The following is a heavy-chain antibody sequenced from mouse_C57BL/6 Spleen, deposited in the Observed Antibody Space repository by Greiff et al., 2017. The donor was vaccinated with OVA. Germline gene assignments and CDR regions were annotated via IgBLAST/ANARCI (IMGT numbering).Heavy chain of an antibody. CDR2: ISSGSSTI. D-gene: IGHD1-1*01. CDR1: GFTFSDYG. V-gene: IGHV5-17*01. CDR3: ARPLITTVVATNFDV. Sequence: EVMLVESGGGLVKPGGSLKLSCAASGFTFSDYGMHWVRQAPEKGLEWVAYISSGSSTIYYADTVKGRFTISRDNAKNTLFLQMTSLRSEDTAMYYCARPLITTVVATNFDVWGTGTTVTVSS. J-gene: IGHJ1*03.